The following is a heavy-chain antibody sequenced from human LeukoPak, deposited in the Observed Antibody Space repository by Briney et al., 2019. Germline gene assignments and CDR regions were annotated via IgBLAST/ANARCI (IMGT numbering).Heavy chain of an antibody. V-gene: IGHV4-59*01. J-gene: IGHJ4*02. CDR1: GGSISSYY. CDR3: ARRVFGSSSFTFDY. Sequence: SETLSLTCTVSGGSISSYYWSWIRQPPGKGLEWIGYIYYSGSTNYNPSLKSRVTISVDTSKNQFSLKLSSVTAADTAVYYCARRVFGSSSFTFDYWGQGTLVTVSS. D-gene: IGHD6-6*01. CDR2: IYYSGST.